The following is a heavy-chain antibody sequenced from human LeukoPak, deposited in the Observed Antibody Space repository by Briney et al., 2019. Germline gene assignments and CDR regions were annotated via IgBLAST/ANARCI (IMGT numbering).Heavy chain of an antibody. J-gene: IGHJ6*02. V-gene: IGHV3-66*01. CDR1: GFTVSSNY. CDR3: GRIAINANNGMDV. Sequence: PGGSLRLSCAASGFTVSSNYINWARQAPGKGLEWVSLIYGSTSADYADSVKGRFTISRDTSMNTVYLQMNSLRTEDTAVYYCGRIAINANNGMDVWGQGTTVTVSS. D-gene: IGHD1/OR15-1a*01. CDR2: IYGSTSA.